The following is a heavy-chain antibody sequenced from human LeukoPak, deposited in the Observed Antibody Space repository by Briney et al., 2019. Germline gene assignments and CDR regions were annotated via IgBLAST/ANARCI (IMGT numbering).Heavy chain of an antibody. CDR3: AKVSRYGDDGEYFQH. D-gene: IGHD4-17*01. J-gene: IGHJ1*01. CDR2: ISYDGSNK. Sequence: GRSLRLSRAASGFTFSSYGMHWVRQAPGKGLEWVAVISYDGSNKYYADSEKGRFTISRDNSKNTLYLQMNSLRAEDTAVYYCAKVSRYGDDGEYFQHWGQGTLVTVSS. V-gene: IGHV3-30*18. CDR1: GFTFSSYG.